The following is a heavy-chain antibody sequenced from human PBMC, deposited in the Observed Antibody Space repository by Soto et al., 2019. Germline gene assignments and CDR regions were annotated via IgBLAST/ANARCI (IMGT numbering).Heavy chain of an antibody. CDR2: ISSSSSYI. J-gene: IGHJ6*02. CDR1: GFTFSSYS. CDR3: AFSGYYYGSGSYSSGMDV. D-gene: IGHD3-10*01. V-gene: IGHV3-21*01. Sequence: GGSLRLSCAASGFTFSSYSMNWVRQAPGKGLEWVSSISSSSSYIYYADSVKGRSTISRDNAKNSLYLQMNSLRAEDTAVYYCAFSGYYYGSGSYSSGMDVWGQGTTVTVSS.